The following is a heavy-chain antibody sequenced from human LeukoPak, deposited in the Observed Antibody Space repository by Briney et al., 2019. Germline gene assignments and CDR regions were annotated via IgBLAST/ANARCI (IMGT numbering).Heavy chain of an antibody. CDR3: ARIQEQQLVLYAFDI. J-gene: IGHJ3*02. CDR2: IKRDGSEK. Sequence: GGSLRLSCAASGFSFGSYWMSWVRQAAGKGLEWVANIKRDGSEKTYVDSVKGRFTVSRDNTKNSLYLQMNSLRAEDTAVYYCARIQEQQLVLYAFDIWGQGTMVTVSS. V-gene: IGHV3-7*04. CDR1: GFSFGSYW. D-gene: IGHD6-13*01.